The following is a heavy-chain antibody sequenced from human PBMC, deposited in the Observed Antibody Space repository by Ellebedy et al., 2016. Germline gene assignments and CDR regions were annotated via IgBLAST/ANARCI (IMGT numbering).Heavy chain of an antibody. V-gene: IGHV3-13*04. CDR2: IGTAGDT. J-gene: IGHJ4*02. CDR3: ARGLGCSSTSCYGKYYFDY. CDR1: GFTFSSYD. D-gene: IGHD2-2*01. Sequence: GESLKISCAASGFTFSSYDMHWVRQATGKGLEWVSAIGTAGDTYYPGSVKGRFTISRENAKNSLYLQMNSLRAGDTAVYYCARGLGCSSTSCYGKYYFDYWGQGTLVTVSS.